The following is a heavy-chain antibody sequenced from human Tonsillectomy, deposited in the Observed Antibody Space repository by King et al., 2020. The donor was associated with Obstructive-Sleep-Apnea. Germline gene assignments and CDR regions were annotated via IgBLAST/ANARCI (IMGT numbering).Heavy chain of an antibody. Sequence: VQLVESGGGLVQPGGSLRLSCAASGFTFSSYAMSWVRQAPGKGLEWVSCISGSGDRTYYANSVKGRFTISRDNSKNTLYLQMNSLRSEDTAVYYCAKDGDSSGYPTGGYFDYWGQGTLVTVSS. CDR2: ISGSGDRT. J-gene: IGHJ4*02. V-gene: IGHV3-23*04. D-gene: IGHD3-22*01. CDR3: AKDGDSSGYPTGGYFDY. CDR1: GFTFSSYA.